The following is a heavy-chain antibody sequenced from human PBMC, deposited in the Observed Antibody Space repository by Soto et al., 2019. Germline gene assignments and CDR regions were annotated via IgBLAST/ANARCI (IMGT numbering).Heavy chain of an antibody. CDR3: AGVYSSSWYVPYYYGMDV. J-gene: IGHJ6*02. Sequence: SVKVSCKASGGTFSSYAISWVRQAPGQGLEWMGGIIPIFGTANYAQKFQGRVTITADKSTSTAYMELSSLRSEDTAVYYCAGVYSSSWYVPYYYGMDVWGQGTTVTVSS. V-gene: IGHV1-69*06. CDR1: GGTFSSYA. D-gene: IGHD6-13*01. CDR2: IIPIFGTA.